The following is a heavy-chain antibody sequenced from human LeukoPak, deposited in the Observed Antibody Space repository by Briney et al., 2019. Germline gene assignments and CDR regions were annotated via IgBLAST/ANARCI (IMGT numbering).Heavy chain of an antibody. CDR3: ARDSGSSGCFDY. CDR1: GFTFSNSA. V-gene: IGHV3-21*01. Sequence: GRSLGLFCAASGFTFSNSAMHWVRQAPGKGLEWVSSISSSSSYIYYADSVKGRFTISRDNAKNSLYLQMNSLRAEDTAVYYCARDSGSSGCFDYWGQGTLVTVSS. J-gene: IGHJ4*02. CDR2: ISSSSSYI. D-gene: IGHD6-6*01.